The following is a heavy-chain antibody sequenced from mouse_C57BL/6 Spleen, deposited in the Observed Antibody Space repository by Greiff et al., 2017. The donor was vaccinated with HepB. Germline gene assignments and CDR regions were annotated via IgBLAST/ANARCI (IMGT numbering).Heavy chain of an antibody. CDR1: GYTFTSYW. CDR2: IDPSDSET. J-gene: IGHJ2*01. V-gene: IGHV1-52*01. D-gene: IGHD2-1*01. Sequence: QVQLQQPGAELVRPGSSVKLSCKASGYTFTSYWMHWVKQRPIQGLEWIGNIDPSDSETHYNQKFKDKATLTVDKSSSTAYMQLSSLTSEDSAVYYCARWGYYGNFYFDYWGQGTTLTVSS. CDR3: ARWGYYGNFYFDY.